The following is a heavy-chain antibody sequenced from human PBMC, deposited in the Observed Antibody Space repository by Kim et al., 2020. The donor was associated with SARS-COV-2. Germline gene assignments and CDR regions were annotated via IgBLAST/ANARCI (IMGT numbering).Heavy chain of an antibody. CDR2: INHSGST. V-gene: IGHV4-34*01. J-gene: IGHJ6*02. D-gene: IGHD2-2*01. CDR1: GGSFSGYY. CDR3: ARVVVVPAAEGYYYYYGMDV. Sequence: SETLSLTCAVYGGSFSGYYWSWIRQPPGKGLEWIGEINHSGSTNYNPSLKSRVTISVDTSKNQFSLKLSSVTAADTAVYYCARVVVVPAAEGYYYYYGMDVWGQGTTVTVSS.